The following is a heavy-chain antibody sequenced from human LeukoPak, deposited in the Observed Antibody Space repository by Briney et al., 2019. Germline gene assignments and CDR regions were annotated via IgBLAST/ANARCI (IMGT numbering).Heavy chain of an antibody. V-gene: IGHV3-48*03. Sequence: QPGGSLRLSCAASGFTFSSYEMNWVRQAPGKGLEWVSYISSSGSTIYYADSVKGRFTISRDNAKNSLYLQMNSLRAEDTAVYYCARGVRSGYYYDYFDYWGQGTLVTVSS. CDR3: ARGVRSGYYYDYFDY. CDR2: ISSSGSTI. CDR1: GFTFSSYE. J-gene: IGHJ4*02. D-gene: IGHD3-22*01.